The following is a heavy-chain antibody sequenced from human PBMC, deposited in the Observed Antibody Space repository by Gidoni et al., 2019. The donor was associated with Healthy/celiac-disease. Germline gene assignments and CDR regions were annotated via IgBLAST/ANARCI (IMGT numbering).Heavy chain of an antibody. CDR1: GGTFSSYA. D-gene: IGHD6-6*01. CDR2: IIPIFGTA. V-gene: IGHV1-69*01. CDR3: AREAYEYSSSVRRYYYYMDV. Sequence: QVQLVQSGAEVKKPGSSVKVSCKASGGTFSSYAISWVRQAPGQGLEWMGGIIPIFGTANYAQKFQGRVTITADESTSTAYMELSSLRSEDTAVYYCAREAYEYSSSVRRYYYYMDVWGKGTTVTVSS. J-gene: IGHJ6*03.